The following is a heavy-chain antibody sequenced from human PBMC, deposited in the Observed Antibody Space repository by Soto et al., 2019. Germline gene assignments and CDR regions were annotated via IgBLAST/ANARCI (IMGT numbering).Heavy chain of an antibody. CDR1: GGSITTGGSY. J-gene: IGHJ4*02. V-gene: IGHV4-31*03. CDR2: IYHSGNT. D-gene: IGHD3-10*01. Sequence: QVQLQESGPGLVKPSQTLSLTCTVSGGSITTGGSYWSWIRQHPGKGLEWIGNIYHSGNTYYNPSLQSRLTISVDTSKDHFSLMVASVTAADTAVYYCARARFQVLYGKPYFDSWGQGTLVTVSS. CDR3: ARARFQVLYGKPYFDS.